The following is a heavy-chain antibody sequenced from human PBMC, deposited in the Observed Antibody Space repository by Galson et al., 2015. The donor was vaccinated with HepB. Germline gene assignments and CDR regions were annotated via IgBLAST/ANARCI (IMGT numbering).Heavy chain of an antibody. CDR2: IYHSGST. CDR3: ARGVRGGLQQRTFDY. D-gene: IGHD3-10*01. Sequence: ETLSLTCTVSGGSIGSTSYYWGWVRQPPGKGLEWIGDIYHSGSTYYNPSLKSRVTISVDTSENHFSLNLSSVTAADTAVYFCARGVRGGLQQRTFDYWGQGTLVTVSS. CDR1: GGSIGSTSYY. J-gene: IGHJ4*02. V-gene: IGHV4-39*02.